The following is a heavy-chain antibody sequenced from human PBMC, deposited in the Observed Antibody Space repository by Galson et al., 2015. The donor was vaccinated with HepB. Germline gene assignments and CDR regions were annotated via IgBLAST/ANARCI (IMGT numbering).Heavy chain of an antibody. CDR3: ARFPEYCSSINCYFFDY. Sequence: MNWVRQAPGKGLEWISYISSSGNTIYYADSVKGRFTISRDTAKNSLYLHMNSLRTEDTAVYYCARFPEYCSSINCYFFDYWGPGTLVTISS. V-gene: IGHV3-48*01. J-gene: IGHJ4*02. CDR2: ISSSGNTI. D-gene: IGHD2-2*01.